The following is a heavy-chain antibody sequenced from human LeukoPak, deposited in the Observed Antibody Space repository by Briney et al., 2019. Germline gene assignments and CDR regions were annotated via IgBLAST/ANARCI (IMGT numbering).Heavy chain of an antibody. CDR3: ARGMYYYDSSGYYGPGIFYYGMDV. CDR2: ISGSGGST. J-gene: IGHJ6*02. D-gene: IGHD3-22*01. Sequence: GGSLRLSCAASGFTFSSYAMSWVRQAPGKGLEWFSAISGSGGSTYYADSVKGRFTISRDNSKNTLYLQMNSLRAEDTAVYYCARGMYYYDSSGYYGPGIFYYGMDVWGQGTTVTVSS. V-gene: IGHV3-23*01. CDR1: GFTFSSYA.